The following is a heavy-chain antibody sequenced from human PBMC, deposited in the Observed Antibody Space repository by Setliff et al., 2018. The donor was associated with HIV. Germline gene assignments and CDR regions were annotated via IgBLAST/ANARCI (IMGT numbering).Heavy chain of an antibody. J-gene: IGHJ4*02. CDR1: GGSINSSSYY. CDR3: ARSPAAEGY. Sequence: SETLSLTCIVSGGSINSSSYYWAWIRQPPGKGLEWIGSIYYSGITYYNPSLKSRLTMSVDTSKNQFSLKLRSVTAADTAVYYCARSPAAEGYWGQGTLVTVSS. CDR2: IYYSGIT. D-gene: IGHD6-13*01. V-gene: IGHV4-39*01.